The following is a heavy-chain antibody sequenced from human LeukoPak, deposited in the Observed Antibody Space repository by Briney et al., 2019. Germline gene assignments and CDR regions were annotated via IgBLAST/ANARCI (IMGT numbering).Heavy chain of an antibody. CDR2: MYSGGST. J-gene: IGHJ4*02. Sequence: GGSLRLSCAASGFTVSSNYMSWVRQAPGKGLERVSVMYSGGSTYYADSVKGRFTISRDNSKNTLYLQMNSLRAEDTAVYYCARVYSSGWSYWGQGTLVTVSS. D-gene: IGHD6-19*01. CDR3: ARVYSSGWSY. V-gene: IGHV3-53*01. CDR1: GFTVSSNY.